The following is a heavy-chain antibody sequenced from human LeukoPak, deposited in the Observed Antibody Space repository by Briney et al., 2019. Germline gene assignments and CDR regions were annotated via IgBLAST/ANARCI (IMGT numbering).Heavy chain of an antibody. Sequence: GGSLRLSCAASGFTFSSYEMNWVRQAPGKGLEWVSYISSSGSTIYYADSVKGRFTISRDNAKNSLYLQMNSLRAEDTAVYYCARGLGELSLIRGLYFYYYMDVWGKGTTVTVSS. J-gene: IGHJ6*03. V-gene: IGHV3-48*03. D-gene: IGHD3-16*02. CDR3: ARGLGELSLIRGLYFYYYMDV. CDR2: ISSSGSTI. CDR1: GFTFSSYE.